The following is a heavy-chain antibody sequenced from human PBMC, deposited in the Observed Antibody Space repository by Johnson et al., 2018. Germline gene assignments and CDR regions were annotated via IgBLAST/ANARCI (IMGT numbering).Heavy chain of an antibody. CDR1: GFTFSSYG. V-gene: IGHV3-33*01. CDR2: IWYDGSNK. D-gene: IGHD6-13*01. CDR3: ARETHTYQYSSSWYGVGDYYYYGMDV. J-gene: IGHJ6*02. Sequence: QVQLVQSGGGVVQPGRSLRLSCAASGFTFSSYGMHWVRQAPGKGLEWVAVIWYDGSNKYYADSVKGRFTISRDNSKNTQYLQMNSLRAEDTAVDYWARETHTYQYSSSWYGVGDYYYYGMDVWGQGTTVTVSS.